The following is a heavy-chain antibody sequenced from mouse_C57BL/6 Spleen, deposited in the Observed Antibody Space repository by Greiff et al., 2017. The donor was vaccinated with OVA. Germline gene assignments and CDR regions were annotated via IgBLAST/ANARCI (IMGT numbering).Heavy chain of an antibody. D-gene: IGHD2-5*01. V-gene: IGHV1-62-2*01. Sequence: VQLQQSGAELVKPGASVKLSCKASGYTFTEYTIHWVKQRSGQGLEWIGWFYPGSGSIKYNEKFKDKATLTADKSSGTVYMELSRLTSEDSAVYFCARHASYYSNYEGDYFDYWGQGTTLTVSS. J-gene: IGHJ2*01. CDR2: FYPGSGSI. CDR3: ARHASYYSNYEGDYFDY. CDR1: GYTFTEYT.